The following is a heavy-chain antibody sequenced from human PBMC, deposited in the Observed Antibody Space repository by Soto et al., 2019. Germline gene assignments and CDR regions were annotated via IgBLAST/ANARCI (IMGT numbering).Heavy chain of an antibody. CDR1: GGTFSSYA. CDR2: IIPIFGTA. J-gene: IGHJ6*02. Sequence: SVKVSCKASGGTFSSYAISWVRQAPGQGLEWMGGIIPIFGTANYAQKFQGRVTITAGESTSTAYMELSSLRSEDTAVYYCASRYCSSTSCYAGIWGRRYYYYGMDVWGQGTTVTVSS. D-gene: IGHD2-2*01. CDR3: ASRYCSSTSCYAGIWGRRYYYYGMDV. V-gene: IGHV1-69*13.